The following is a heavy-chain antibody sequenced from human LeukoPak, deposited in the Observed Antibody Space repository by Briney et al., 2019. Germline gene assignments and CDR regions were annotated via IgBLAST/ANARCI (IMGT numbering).Heavy chain of an antibody. J-gene: IGHJ3*02. D-gene: IGHD1-26*01. CDR2: IYYSGST. V-gene: IGHV4-39*07. CDR3: ARSGSLVPFDI. Sequence: SSETLSLTCTVSGGSISSSSYYWGWIRQPPGKGLEWIGSIYYSGSTYYNPSLKSRVTISVDTSKNQFSLKLSSVTAADTAVYYCARSGSLVPFDIWGQGTMVTVSS. CDR1: GGSISSSSYY.